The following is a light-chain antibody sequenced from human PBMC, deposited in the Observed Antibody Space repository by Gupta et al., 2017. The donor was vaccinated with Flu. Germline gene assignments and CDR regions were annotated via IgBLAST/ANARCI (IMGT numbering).Light chain of an antibody. J-gene: IGKJ2*01. CDR1: QSVFYSSKNKNY. V-gene: IGKV4-1*01. CDR2: WAS. Sequence: KSSQSVFYSSKNKNYLAWYQHKPGQSPKLLIYWASTRGSGVSDRFTGGGSGTDFTLTINNLQAEDVAVYYCHQYFSTPPYTFGQGTKLEIK. CDR3: HQYFSTPPYT.